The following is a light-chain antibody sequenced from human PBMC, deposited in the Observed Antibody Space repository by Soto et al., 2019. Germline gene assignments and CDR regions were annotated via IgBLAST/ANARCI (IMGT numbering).Light chain of an antibody. Sequence: DIQMTQSPSSLSASVGDRVTITCRASQSITSYLNWYQQKPGKAPKLLIYAASRLQSGVPSRFSGSGSGTDFTLTISRLQPEDFAKYYCQQSYSTPYTFGQGTKLEIK. V-gene: IGKV1-39*01. CDR3: QQSYSTPYT. CDR1: QSITSY. J-gene: IGKJ2*01. CDR2: AAS.